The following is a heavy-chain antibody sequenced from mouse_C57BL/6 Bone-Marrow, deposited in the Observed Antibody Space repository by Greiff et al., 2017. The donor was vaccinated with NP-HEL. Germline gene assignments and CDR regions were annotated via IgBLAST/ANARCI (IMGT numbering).Heavy chain of an antibody. CDR3: ARRPLTFYWYFDV. J-gene: IGHJ1*03. V-gene: IGHV5-6*02. Sequence: EVNVVESGGDLVKPGGSLKLSCAASGFTFSSYGMSWVRQTPDKRLEGVATISSGGSYTYYPDSVKGRFTISRDNAKNTLYLQMSSLKSEDTAMYYCARRPLTFYWYFDVWGTGTTVTVSS. CDR2: ISSGGSYT. CDR1: GFTFSSYG. D-gene: IGHD1-3*01.